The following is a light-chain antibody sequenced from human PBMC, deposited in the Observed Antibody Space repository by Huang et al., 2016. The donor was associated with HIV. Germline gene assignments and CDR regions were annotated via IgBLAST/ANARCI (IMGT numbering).Light chain of an antibody. Sequence: DIQMTQSPPSLSASVGDRVTFTGRAEQNITKSLNWYQQKRGKAPKLLIYTVSTLESGVPSRFSGSGSGSRFTLNIGNLQPEDFATYYCQQSFSVPRTFG. CDR3: QQSFSVPRT. CDR1: QNITKS. V-gene: IGKV1-39*01. CDR2: TVS. J-gene: IGKJ1*01.